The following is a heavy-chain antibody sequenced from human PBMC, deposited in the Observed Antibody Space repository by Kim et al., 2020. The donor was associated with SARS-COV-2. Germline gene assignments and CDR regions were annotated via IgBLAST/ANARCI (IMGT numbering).Heavy chain of an antibody. V-gene: IGHV3-30*09. CDR2: ISSDARNE. Sequence: GSLRLSCAASGFIFSRFAMHWVRQAPGKGLEWVALISSDARNEKYADSVKGRFAMSRDNSKNTLYVQMDSLRTDDTAVYYCARDFYGSGSRGLIDYWGQ. CDR3: ARDFYGSGSRGLIDY. D-gene: IGHD3-10*01. J-gene: IGHJ4*02. CDR1: GFIFSRFA.